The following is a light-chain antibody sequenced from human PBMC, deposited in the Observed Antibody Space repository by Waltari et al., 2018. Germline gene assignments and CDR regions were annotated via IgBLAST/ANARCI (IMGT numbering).Light chain of an antibody. CDR2: DES. J-gene: IGKJ2*01. Sequence: EIVLTQSPGTLSLSPGERATLSCRASQILSSNHLAWYQQKPGQAPRLLIYDESRRATGIPDRFSGSGSGTDFTLTISRLEPEDFAVYYCQQSGSSPYTFGQGTKLEIK. CDR3: QQSGSSPYT. V-gene: IGKV3-20*01. CDR1: QILSSNH.